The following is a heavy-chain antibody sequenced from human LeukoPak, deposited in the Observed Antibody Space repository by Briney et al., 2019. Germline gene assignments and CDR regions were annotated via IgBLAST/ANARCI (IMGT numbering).Heavy chain of an antibody. CDR2: IYYSGST. Sequence: SETLSLTCTVSGGSISSSSYYWGWIRQPPGKGLEWIGSIYYSGSTYYNPSLKSRVTISVDTSKNQFSLKLSSVTAADTAVYYCVRDRGNHVTDYWGQGTLVTVSS. V-gene: IGHV4-39*07. CDR1: GGSISSSSYY. D-gene: IGHD1-14*01. CDR3: VRDRGNHVTDY. J-gene: IGHJ4*02.